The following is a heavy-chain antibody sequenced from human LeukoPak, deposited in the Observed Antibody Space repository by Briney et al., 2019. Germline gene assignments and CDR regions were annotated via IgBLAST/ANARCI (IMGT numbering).Heavy chain of an antibody. CDR3: AREGKRITLVRGALTPRGSYYMDV. CDR1: GFTVSSNY. CDR2: IYSGGST. D-gene: IGHD3-10*01. Sequence: GGSLRLSCAASGFTVSSNYMSWVRQAPGKGLEWVSVIYSGGSTYYADSVKGRFTISRDNSKNTLHLQMNSLKIEDTAVYFCAREGKRITLVRGALTPRGSYYMDVWGGGTTVTVSS. V-gene: IGHV3-53*01. J-gene: IGHJ6*03.